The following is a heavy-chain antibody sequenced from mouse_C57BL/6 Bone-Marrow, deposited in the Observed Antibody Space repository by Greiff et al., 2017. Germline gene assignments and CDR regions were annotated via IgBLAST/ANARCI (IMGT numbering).Heavy chain of an antibody. CDR3: ARERWFPFAY. J-gene: IGHJ3*01. CDR1: GFTFSDYG. V-gene: IGHV5-17*01. D-gene: IGHD2-3*01. Sequence: EVKLMESGGGLVKPGGSLKLSCAASGFTFSDYGMHWVRQAPEKGLEWVAYISSGSSTIYYADTVKGRFTISRDNAKNTLFLQMTSLRSEDTAIYYCARERWFPFAYWGQGTLVTVSA. CDR2: ISSGSSTI.